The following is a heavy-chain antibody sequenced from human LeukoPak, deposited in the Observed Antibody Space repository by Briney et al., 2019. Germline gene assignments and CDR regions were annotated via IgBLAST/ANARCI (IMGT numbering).Heavy chain of an antibody. V-gene: IGHV4-39*01. CDR2: IYYSGST. Sequence: SETLSLTCTVSGGSISSSSYYWGWIRQPPGKGLEWIGSIYYSGSTYYNPSLKSRVTISVDTSKNQLSLKLSSVTAADTAVYYCARHEVGATRSYFDYRGQGTLVTVSS. CDR1: GGSISSSSYY. D-gene: IGHD1-26*01. CDR3: ARHEVGATRSYFDY. J-gene: IGHJ4*02.